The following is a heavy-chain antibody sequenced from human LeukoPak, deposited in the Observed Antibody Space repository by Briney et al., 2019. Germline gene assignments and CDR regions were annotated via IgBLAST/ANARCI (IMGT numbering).Heavy chain of an antibody. CDR1: GYTFTGYY. Sequence: ASVKVSCKASGYTFTGYYMHWVRQAPGQGLEWMGWINPNSGGTXXXXKFQXXXTMTRDTSISTAYMELSRLRSDDTAVYYCAXXXWFXXXXPFDPWGQGTLVTVSS. V-gene: IGHV1-2*02. CDR2: INPNSGGT. J-gene: IGHJ5*02. CDR3: AXXXWFXXXXPFDP. D-gene: IGHD2-15*01.